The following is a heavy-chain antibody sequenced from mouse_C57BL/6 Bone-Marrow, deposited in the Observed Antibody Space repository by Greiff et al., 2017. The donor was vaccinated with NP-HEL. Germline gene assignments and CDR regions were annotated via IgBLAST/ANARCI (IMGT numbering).Heavy chain of an antibody. CDR3: ATLVGSYAMAY. J-gene: IGHJ4*01. CDR2: INPSSGYT. CDR1: GYTFTSYT. D-gene: IGHD1-1*01. V-gene: IGHV1-4*01. Sequence: VQLQQSGAELARPGASVKMSCKASGYTFTSYTMHWVKQRPGQGLEWIGYINPSSGYTKYNQKFKDKATLTADKSSSTAYMQLSSLTSEDSAVYYCATLVGSYAMAYWGQGTSVTVSS.